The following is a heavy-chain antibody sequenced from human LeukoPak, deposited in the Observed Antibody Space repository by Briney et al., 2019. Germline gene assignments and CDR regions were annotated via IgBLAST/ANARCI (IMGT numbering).Heavy chain of an antibody. Sequence: GGSLRLSCAASGFTFSSYEMNWVRQAPGKGLEWVSYISSSGSTIYYADSVKGRFTISRDNAKNSLYLQMNSLRAEDTAIYYCARVRQQLVDWGQGTLVTVSS. D-gene: IGHD6-13*01. CDR1: GFTFSSYE. J-gene: IGHJ4*02. CDR3: ARVRQQLVD. CDR2: ISSSGSTI. V-gene: IGHV3-48*03.